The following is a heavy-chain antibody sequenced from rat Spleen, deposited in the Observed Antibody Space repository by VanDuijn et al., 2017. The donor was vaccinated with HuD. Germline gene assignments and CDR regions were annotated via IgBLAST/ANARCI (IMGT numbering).Heavy chain of an antibody. CDR3: ARAYYDGTYY. CDR1: GFTFSDYA. CDR2: ISYDGSRT. D-gene: IGHD1-12*02. V-gene: IGHV5-17*01. Sequence: EVQLVESGGGLLQPGRSLKLSCTASGFTFSDYAMAWVRQAPKKGLEWVATISYDGSRTYYRDSVKGRFTISRDDAKNTLYLQMDSLRSEDTATYYCARAYYDGTYYWGQGVMVTVSS. J-gene: IGHJ2*01.